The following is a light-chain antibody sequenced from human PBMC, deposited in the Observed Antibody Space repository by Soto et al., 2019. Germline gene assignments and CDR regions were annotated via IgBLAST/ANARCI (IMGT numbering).Light chain of an antibody. J-gene: IGKJ3*01. CDR2: DAS. V-gene: IGKV1-33*01. CDR1: QDISNY. Sequence: DIQMTQSPSSLSASVGDRVTITCQASQDISNYLNWYQQKPGKAPKLLIYDASNLDRGVPSRFIGSGYGTDFVFTISSMQAKDIATYYCQQYDNLPTFGHGTKVDIK. CDR3: QQYDNLPT.